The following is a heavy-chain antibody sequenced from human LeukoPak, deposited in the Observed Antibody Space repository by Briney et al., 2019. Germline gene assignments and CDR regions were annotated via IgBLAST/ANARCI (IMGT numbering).Heavy chain of an antibody. V-gene: IGHV4-59*08. CDR3: ARSWGSGSYYPYYFDY. Sequence: PSETLSLTCTVSGGSISSYYWSWIRQPPGKGLEWIGYIYYSGSTNYNPSLKSRVTISVDTSKNQFSLKLSSVTAADTAVYYSARSWGSGSYYPYYFDYWGQGTPVTVSS. CDR1: GGSISSYY. J-gene: IGHJ4*02. CDR2: IYYSGST. D-gene: IGHD3-10*01.